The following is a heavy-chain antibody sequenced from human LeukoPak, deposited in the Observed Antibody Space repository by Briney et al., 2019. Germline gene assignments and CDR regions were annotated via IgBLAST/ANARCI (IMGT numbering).Heavy chain of an antibody. CDR3: ARVRVSEDGFEY. D-gene: IGHD5/OR15-5a*01. Sequence: PGGSLRLSCAASGFTYSSYWMSWVRQAPGKGLEWVANINQDGSETYYVDSVRGRFTISRDNAKNSLYLQMDSLRAEDPAVYYCARVRVSEDGFEYWGQGTLVTVSS. J-gene: IGHJ4*02. CDR2: INQDGSET. V-gene: IGHV3-7*01. CDR1: GFTYSSYW.